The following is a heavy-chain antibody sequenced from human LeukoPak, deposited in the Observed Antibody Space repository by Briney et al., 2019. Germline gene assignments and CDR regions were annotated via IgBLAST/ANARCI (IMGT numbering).Heavy chain of an antibody. J-gene: IGHJ4*02. V-gene: IGHV1-8*01. CDR3: ARGQSPYCYGSGSYGY. D-gene: IGHD3-10*01. CDR2: MNPNSGNT. CDR1: GYTFTSYD. Sequence: ASVKVSCKASGYTFTSYDINWVRQATGQGLEWMGWMNPNSGNTGYAQKFQGRVTMTRNTSISTAYMELSSLRSEDTAVYYCARGQSPYCYGSGSYGYWGQGTLVTVSS.